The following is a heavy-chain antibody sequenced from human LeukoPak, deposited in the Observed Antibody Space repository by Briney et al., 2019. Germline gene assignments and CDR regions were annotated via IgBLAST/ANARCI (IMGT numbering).Heavy chain of an antibody. D-gene: IGHD1-26*01. V-gene: IGHV6-1*01. J-gene: IGHJ4*02. Sequence: SQTLSLTCAISGDSVSSKSAWNWIRQSPSRGLEWLGRTYYKSEWNNNYAVSVKSRITINPDTSKNQFSLQLYSVTAEDTAVYYCARSQTGGAFDYWGQGALVTVSS. CDR3: ARSQTGGAFDY. CDR2: TYYKSEWNN. CDR1: GDSVSSKSA.